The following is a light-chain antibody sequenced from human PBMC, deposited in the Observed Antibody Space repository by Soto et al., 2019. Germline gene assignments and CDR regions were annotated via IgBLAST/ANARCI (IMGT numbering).Light chain of an antibody. J-gene: IGKJ1*01. CDR1: ESLVYSDGNTY. CDR2: KVS. Sequence: DVVMTQSPLSLPVTLGQPASISCRSSESLVYSDGNTYLNWFQQRPGQSPRRLFYKVSNRDSGVPDRFSGSGSGTDFTLKTSRVEAEDVGLYYCMQGKHWTETFGQGTKVDIX. CDR3: MQGKHWTET. V-gene: IGKV2-30*01.